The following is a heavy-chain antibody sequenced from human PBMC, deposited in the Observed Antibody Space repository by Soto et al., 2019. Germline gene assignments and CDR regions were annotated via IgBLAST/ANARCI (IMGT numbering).Heavy chain of an antibody. V-gene: IGHV4-34*01. CDR2: INHSGST. J-gene: IGHJ4*02. Sequence: QVQLQQWGAGLLKPSETLSLTCAVYGGSFSGYYWSWIRQPPGKGLECIGEINHSGSTNYNPSLKGRVTIAVDTSKSQCALELSSVTAEDTAVYYCARGALVYDSSGYSYFDYWGQGTLVTVSS. CDR3: ARGALVYDSSGYSYFDY. CDR1: GGSFSGYY. D-gene: IGHD3-22*01.